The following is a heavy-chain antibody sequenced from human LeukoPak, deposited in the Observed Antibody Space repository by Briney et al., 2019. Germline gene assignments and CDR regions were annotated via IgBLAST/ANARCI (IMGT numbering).Heavy chain of an antibody. D-gene: IGHD3-22*01. V-gene: IGHV3-21*01. CDR2: ISSSSSYI. CDR1: GFTFSSYS. Sequence: PGGSLRLSCAASGFTFSSYSMNWVRQAPGKGLEWVSSISSSSSYIYYADSVKGRFTISRDNAKNSLYLQMNSLRAEDTAVYYCAREIETEDHKIVVVITSSYYYYYMDVWGKGTTVTVSS. J-gene: IGHJ6*03. CDR3: AREIETEDHKIVVVITSSYYYYYMDV.